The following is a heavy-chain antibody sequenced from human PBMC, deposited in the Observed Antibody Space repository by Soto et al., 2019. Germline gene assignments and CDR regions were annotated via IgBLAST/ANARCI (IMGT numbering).Heavy chain of an antibody. Sequence: GGSLRLSCAASGFTFSSYSMNWVRQAPGKGLEWVSSISSSSSYIYYADSVKGRFTISRDNAKNSLYLQMNSLRAEDTAVYYCARERWGFSGYDSDYYYYGMDVWGQGTTVTVSS. CDR1: GFTFSSYS. CDR2: ISSSSSYI. CDR3: ARERWGFSGYDSDYYYYGMDV. D-gene: IGHD5-12*01. J-gene: IGHJ6*02. V-gene: IGHV3-21*01.